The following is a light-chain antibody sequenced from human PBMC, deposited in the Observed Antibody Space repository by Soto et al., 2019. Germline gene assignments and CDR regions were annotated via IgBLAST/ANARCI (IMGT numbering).Light chain of an antibody. J-gene: IGKJ1*01. V-gene: IGKV1-8*01. CDR3: QQYYSYAWT. Sequence: AIRMTQSPSSFSASTGERVTITCRASQGISSYLAWYQQKPGKAPKLLIYAASTLQSGVPSRFSGSGSGTDFTLTISCLQSEDFATYYCQQYYSYAWTFGQGTKVEIK. CDR1: QGISSY. CDR2: AAS.